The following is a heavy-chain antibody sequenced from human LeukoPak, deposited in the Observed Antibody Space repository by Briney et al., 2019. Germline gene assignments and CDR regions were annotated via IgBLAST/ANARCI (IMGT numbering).Heavy chain of an antibody. CDR1: GFTFSSYT. CDR2: ISSSSSYI. CDR3: ARPYYDFWSGYYTH. V-gene: IGHV3-21*01. D-gene: IGHD3-3*01. J-gene: IGHJ4*02. Sequence: GGSLRLSCAASGFTFSSYTMNWVRQAPGKGLEWVSSISSSSSYIHYADSVKGRFTISRDNAKNSPYLQMNSLRAEDTAVYYCARPYYDFWSGYYTHWGQGTLVTVSS.